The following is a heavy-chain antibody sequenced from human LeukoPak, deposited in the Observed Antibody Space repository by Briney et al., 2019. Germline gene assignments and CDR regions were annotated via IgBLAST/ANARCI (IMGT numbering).Heavy chain of an antibody. D-gene: IGHD2-15*01. CDR1: ELTLSSNY. CDR3: ARRAGSYSHSYDY. V-gene: IGHV3-53*01. Sequence: GGSLRLSCAASELTLSSNYMSWIRQAPGRGLEWVSFIYSGCSTYYADSVRGRFIISKDNSKNTLYLQMNSLRAEDTAVYYCARRAGSYSHSYDYWGQGTLVTVSS. J-gene: IGHJ4*02. CDR2: IYSGCST.